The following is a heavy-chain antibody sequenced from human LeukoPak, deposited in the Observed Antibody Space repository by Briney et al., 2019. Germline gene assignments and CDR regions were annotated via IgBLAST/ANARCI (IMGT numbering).Heavy chain of an antibody. CDR1: GFTFSSYS. J-gene: IGHJ4*02. D-gene: IGHD3-10*01. CDR3: ARLYYGSGIPTGY. CDR2: ISSSSSYI. V-gene: IGHV3-21*01. Sequence: GGSLRLSCAASGFTFSSYSMNWVRQAPGKGLEWVSSISSSSSYIYYADSVKGRFTISRDNAKNSLYLQMNSPRAEDTAVYYCARLYYGSGIPTGYWGQGTLVTVSS.